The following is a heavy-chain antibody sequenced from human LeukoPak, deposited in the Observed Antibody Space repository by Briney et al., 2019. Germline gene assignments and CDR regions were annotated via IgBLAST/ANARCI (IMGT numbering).Heavy chain of an antibody. Sequence: SETLSLTRTVSGGSIRGNYYWSWIRPPPRKGLELVGRTYARGNTNYNPSLKSRVTISVDTSKNQFSLKLSSVTAADTAVYFCARDSHAYFDAFDIWGQGTMVTVSS. CDR2: TYARGNT. V-gene: IGHV4-61*02. D-gene: IGHD2/OR15-2a*01. CDR1: GGSIRGNYY. J-gene: IGHJ3*02. CDR3: ARDSHAYFDAFDI.